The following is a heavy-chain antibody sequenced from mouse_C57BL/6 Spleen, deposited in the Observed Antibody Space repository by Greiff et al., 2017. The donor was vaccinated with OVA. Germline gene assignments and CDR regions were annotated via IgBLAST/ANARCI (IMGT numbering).Heavy chain of an antibody. Sequence: QVTLKVSGPGILQSSQTLSLTCSFSGFSLSTSGMGVSWIRQPSGKGLEWLAHIYWDDDKRYNPSLKSRLTISKGTSRNQVFLNITSLDTADTATYYCARSITTVVVPAYFDYWGQGTTLTVSS. D-gene: IGHD1-1*01. CDR2: IYWDDDK. CDR3: ARSITTVVVPAYFDY. J-gene: IGHJ2*01. V-gene: IGHV8-12*01. CDR1: GFSLSTSGMG.